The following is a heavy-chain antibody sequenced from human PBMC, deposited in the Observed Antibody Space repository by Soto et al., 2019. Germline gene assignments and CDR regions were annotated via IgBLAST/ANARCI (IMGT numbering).Heavy chain of an antibody. CDR1: HGCISSSTCY. Sequence: SVTSSVTRTVWHGCISSSTCYRGWIRQPPWQGPQWIGSIPYSGSIYYSHSLKSRVTISVDRSKNQFCLKLSSVTAADTAVYYCERRSYWFDPWGQGTLVTVSS. CDR3: ERRSYWFDP. CDR2: IPYSGSI. J-gene: IGHJ5*02. D-gene: IGHD2-15*01. V-gene: IGHV4-39*01.